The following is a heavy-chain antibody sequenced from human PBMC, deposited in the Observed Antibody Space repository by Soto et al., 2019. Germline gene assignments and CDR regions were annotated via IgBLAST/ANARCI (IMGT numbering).Heavy chain of an antibody. CDR3: ARGVDCSSTSCYRYYYYGMDV. V-gene: IGHV1-18*01. CDR1: GYTFTSYG. CDR2: ISAYNGNT. J-gene: IGHJ6*02. D-gene: IGHD2-2*01. Sequence: ASVKVSCKASGYTFTSYGISWVRQAPGQGLEGMGWISAYNGNTNYAQKLQGRVTMTTDTSTSTAYMELRSLRSDDTAVYYCARGVDCSSTSCYRYYYYGMDVWGQGTTVTVSS.